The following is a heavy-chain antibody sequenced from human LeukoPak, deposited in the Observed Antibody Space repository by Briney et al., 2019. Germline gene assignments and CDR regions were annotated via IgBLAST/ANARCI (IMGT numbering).Heavy chain of an antibody. V-gene: IGHV3-74*01. Sequence: GGSLRLSCAASGFTFSSNWMHWVRQAPGKGLVWVSRINPDGSSTIYADFVKGRVTISRDNVKNTLYLQMNSLRAEDTAVYYCAIGCYYDSSGYCGFDYWGQGTLVTVSS. J-gene: IGHJ4*02. D-gene: IGHD3-22*01. CDR1: GFTFSSNW. CDR2: INPDGSST. CDR3: AIGCYYDSSGYCGFDY.